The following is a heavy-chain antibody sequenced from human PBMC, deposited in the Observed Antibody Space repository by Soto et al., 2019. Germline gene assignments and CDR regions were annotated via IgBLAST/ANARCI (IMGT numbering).Heavy chain of an antibody. CDR2: IYYSGST. V-gene: IGHV4-31*03. D-gene: IGHD3-22*01. Sequence: QVQLQESGPGLVKPSQTLSLTCTVSGGSISSGGYYWSWIRQHPGKGLEWIGYIYYSGSTYYNPSLESRVTISVDTSKNQFSLKLSSVTAADTAVYYCARSLSDSSGYPINWFDPWGQGTLVTVSS. CDR3: ARSLSDSSGYPINWFDP. J-gene: IGHJ5*02. CDR1: GGSISSGGYY.